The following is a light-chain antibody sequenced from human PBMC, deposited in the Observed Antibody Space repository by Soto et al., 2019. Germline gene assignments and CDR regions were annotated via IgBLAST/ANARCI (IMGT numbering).Light chain of an antibody. Sequence: EIVLTQSPGTRSLSPGERATLSCRASQSVRSSFFAWYQQKPGQSHRLLIYDVSVRATVIPDRFSGSGSGTYFTLTINRLEPEDFAVYYCQQYENSVMYTFGQATKLEIK. CDR2: DVS. J-gene: IGKJ2*01. CDR1: QSVRSSF. CDR3: QQYENSVMYT. V-gene: IGKV3-20*01.